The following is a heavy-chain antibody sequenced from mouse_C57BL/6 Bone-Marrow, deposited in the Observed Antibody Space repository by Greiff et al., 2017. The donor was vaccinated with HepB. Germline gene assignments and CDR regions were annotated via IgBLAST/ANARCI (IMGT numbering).Heavy chain of an antibody. CDR3: TRRGIYDYALYY. Sequence: HLHHPWSELVKPGASVKLSCKASGYTFTSYWMHWVKQRPGQGLEWIGMIHPNSGSTNYNEKFKSKATLTVDKSSSTAYMQLSSLTSEDSAVYYCTRRGIYDYALYYWGQGTTLTVSS. V-gene: IGHV1-64*01. CDR1: GYTFTSYW. J-gene: IGHJ2*01. D-gene: IGHD2-4*01. CDR2: IHPNSGST.